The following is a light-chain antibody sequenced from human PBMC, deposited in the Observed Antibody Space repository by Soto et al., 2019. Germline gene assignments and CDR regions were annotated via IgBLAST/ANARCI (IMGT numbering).Light chain of an antibody. J-gene: IGKJ1*01. V-gene: IGKV3-15*01. CDR1: QSLSSN. CDR2: ATS. CDR3: QQYGSSGT. Sequence: EIVLTQSPATLYVSPGERATLSCRASQSLSSNVAWYQQRPGQAPRLLIYATSSRASDVPARFSGGGSGTEFTLTISRLEPEDFAVYYCQQYGSSGTFGQGTKVDIK.